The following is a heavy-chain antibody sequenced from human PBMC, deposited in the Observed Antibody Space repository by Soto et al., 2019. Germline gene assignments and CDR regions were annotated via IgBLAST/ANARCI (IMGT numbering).Heavy chain of an antibody. D-gene: IGHD3-10*01. CDR2: ISHNDEPKI. V-gene: IGHV3-30-3*01. CDR3: ARGVRAETYYNAFDC. Sequence: QVQLVESGGGVVQPGSSLRLSCAASGFSFKNYAFHWVRQAPGKGLEWVALISHNDEPKIFYADSVQGRFTISRDNFKNTVSLQMNSLRDEDTAVYHCARGVRAETYYNAFDCWGQGTQVTVSS. J-gene: IGHJ4*01. CDR1: GFSFKNYA.